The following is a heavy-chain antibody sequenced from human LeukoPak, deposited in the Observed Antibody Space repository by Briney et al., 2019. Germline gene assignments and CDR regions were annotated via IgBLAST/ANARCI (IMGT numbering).Heavy chain of an antibody. CDR3: ARGRSSSEYDSSGYYLDY. Sequence: SETLSLTCAVYGGSFSGYYWSWIRQPPGKGLEWIGEINHSGSTNYNPSLKSRVTISVDTSKNQFSLKLSSVTAADTAVYYCARGRSSSEYDSSGYYLDYWGQGTLVTVSS. D-gene: IGHD3-22*01. CDR1: GGSFSGYY. CDR2: INHSGST. J-gene: IGHJ4*02. V-gene: IGHV4-34*01.